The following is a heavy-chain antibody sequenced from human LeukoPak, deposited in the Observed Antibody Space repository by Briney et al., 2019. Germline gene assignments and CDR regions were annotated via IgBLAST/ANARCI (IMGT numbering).Heavy chain of an antibody. V-gene: IGHV1-46*01. CDR3: ARGHSGIIVVVPAAIGDY. D-gene: IGHD2-2*02. J-gene: IGHJ4*02. CDR2: INPSGGST. CDR1: GYTFTSYY. Sequence: ASVKVSCKASGYTFTSYYMHWVRQAPGQGLEWMGIINPSGGSTSYAQKFQGRVTMTRDTSTSTVYMELSSLRSEDTAVYYCARGHSGIIVVVPAAIGDYWGQGTLVTVSS.